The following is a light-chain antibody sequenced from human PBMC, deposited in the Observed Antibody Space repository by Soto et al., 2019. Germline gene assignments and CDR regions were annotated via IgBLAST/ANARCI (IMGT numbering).Light chain of an antibody. CDR1: QSISNW. CDR2: EAS. J-gene: IGKJ1*01. CDR3: QQYNHYSGT. Sequence: DIQMTQSPSTLSASVGDRVTITCRASQSISNWLAWYQQKPGKAPKLLIYEASSLESGVPSRFSGSGSGTEFTLTISSLQPDDFATYYCQQYNHYSGTFGQGTKVEIK. V-gene: IGKV1-5*03.